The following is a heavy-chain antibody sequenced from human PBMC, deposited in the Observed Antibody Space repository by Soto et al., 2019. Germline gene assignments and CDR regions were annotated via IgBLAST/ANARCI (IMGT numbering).Heavy chain of an antibody. CDR3: ARTAPYDILTGYSPGPGPVIDY. Sequence: EASVKVSCKASGYTFTIYGISWVRQAPGQGLEWMGWISAYNGNTNYAQKLQGRVTMTTDTSTSTAYMELRSLRSDDTAVYYCARTAPYDILTGYSPGPGPVIDYWGQGTLVTVSS. D-gene: IGHD3-9*01. V-gene: IGHV1-18*01. J-gene: IGHJ4*02. CDR1: GYTFTIYG. CDR2: ISAYNGNT.